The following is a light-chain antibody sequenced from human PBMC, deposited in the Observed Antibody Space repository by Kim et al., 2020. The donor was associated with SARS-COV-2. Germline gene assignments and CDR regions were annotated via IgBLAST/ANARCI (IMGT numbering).Light chain of an antibody. CDR3: QQYYSTPLT. J-gene: IGKJ4*01. CDR2: WAS. V-gene: IGKV4-1*01. CDR1: QSVLYNSNNKNY. Sequence: ATINRTSSQSVLYNSNNKNYLAWYQQKPGQPPKLLIYWASTRESGVPYRFSGSGSGTDFTLTISSLQAEDVAVYYCQQYYSTPLTFGGGTKVDIK.